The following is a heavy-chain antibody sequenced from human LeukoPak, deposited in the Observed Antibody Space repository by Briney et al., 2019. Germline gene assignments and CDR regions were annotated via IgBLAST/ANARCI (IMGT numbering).Heavy chain of an antibody. CDR2: IYYSGST. J-gene: IGHJ6*03. D-gene: IGHD6-19*01. CDR3: TRVEPGWGGPMYMDV. CDR1: GGSISSYY. Sequence: SETLSLTCSVSGGSISSYYWSWIRQPPGKGLEWIGYIYYSGSTNYNPSLKSRVTISVDTSKNQFSLKLSSVTAADTAVYYCTRVEPGWGGPMYMDVWGKGTTVTVSS. V-gene: IGHV4-59*01.